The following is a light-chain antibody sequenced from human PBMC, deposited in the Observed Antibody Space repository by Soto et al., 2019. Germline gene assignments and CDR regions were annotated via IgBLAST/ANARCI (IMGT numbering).Light chain of an antibody. CDR1: QSVSGN. V-gene: IGKV3-15*01. J-gene: IGKJ5*01. Sequence: EIVMTQSQATPYLSPGERATLSWGASQSVSGNLAWYRQKPGQAPRLLIYDASTRATGIPATYSGSGSGTEFTLTISRLKYEDFAVYYCQHYTNWTITFGQGTRLEIK. CDR2: DAS. CDR3: QHYTNWTIT.